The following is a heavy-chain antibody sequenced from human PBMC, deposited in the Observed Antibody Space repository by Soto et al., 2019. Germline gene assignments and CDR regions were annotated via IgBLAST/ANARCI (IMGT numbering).Heavy chain of an antibody. CDR1: GFTFSSYA. CDR2: ISGSGGST. D-gene: IGHD2-2*01. J-gene: IGHJ5*02. V-gene: IGHV3-23*01. CDR3: AKDRFDIVVVPAATWFDP. Sequence: GGSLRLSCAASGFTFSSYAMSWVRQAPGRGLEWVSAISGSGGSTYYADSVKGRFTISRDNSKNTLYLQMNSLRAEDTAVYYCAKDRFDIVVVPAATWFDPWGQGTLVTVSS.